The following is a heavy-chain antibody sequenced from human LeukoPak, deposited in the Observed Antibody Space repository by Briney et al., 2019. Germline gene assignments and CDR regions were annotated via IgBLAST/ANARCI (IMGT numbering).Heavy chain of an antibody. D-gene: IGHD3-16*02. CDR2: IYYSGST. CDR3: ARSSIYYAGYYYYMDV. Sequence: KPSETPSLTCTVSGGSISSSSYYWGWIRQPPGKGLEWIGSIYYSGSTYYNPSLKSRVTISVDTSKNQFSLKLSSVTAADTALYYCARSSIYYAGYYYYMDVWGKGTTVTVSS. V-gene: IGHV4-39*01. CDR1: GGSISSSSYY. J-gene: IGHJ6*03.